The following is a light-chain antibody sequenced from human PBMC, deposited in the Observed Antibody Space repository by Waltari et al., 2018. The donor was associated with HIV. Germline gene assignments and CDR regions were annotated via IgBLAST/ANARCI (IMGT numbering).Light chain of an antibody. J-gene: IGKJ2*01. CDR1: QNVNNN. V-gene: IGKV3-15*01. Sequence: EIVLTQSPDLLSVSPAERATLSGRASQNVNNNLAWYQQKNGQTPRLLIYGASTRATDVPGRFSGSGSGTEFTLTVSNLQSEDFAVYYCQQYNNWPQTFGQGTKVEIK. CDR3: QQYNNWPQT. CDR2: GAS.